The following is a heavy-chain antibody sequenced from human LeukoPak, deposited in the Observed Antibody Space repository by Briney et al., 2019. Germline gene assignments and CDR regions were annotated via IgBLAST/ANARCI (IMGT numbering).Heavy chain of an antibody. CDR1: GGSFSGYY. D-gene: IGHD3-22*01. J-gene: IGHJ4*02. Sequence: SETLSLTCAVYGGSFSGYYWSWIRQPPGKGLEWIGEINHSGSTNYNPSLKSRVTISVDTSKNQFSLKLSSVTAADTAVYYCARGASYSSGYYHLMYYFDYWGQGTLVTVSS. CDR3: ARGASYSSGYYHLMYYFDY. CDR2: INHSGST. V-gene: IGHV4-34*01.